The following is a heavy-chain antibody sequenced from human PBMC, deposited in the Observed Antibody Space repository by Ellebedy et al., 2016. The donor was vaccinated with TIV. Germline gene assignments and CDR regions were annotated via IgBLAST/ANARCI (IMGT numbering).Heavy chain of an antibody. CDR3: ARHVEMEWLLSPVYGLDV. CDR2: INYSGST. CDR1: GGSISSYY. D-gene: IGHD3-3*01. J-gene: IGHJ6*02. Sequence: MPSETLSLTCTVAGGSISSYYWSWIRQPPGKGLEWIGCINYSGSTNYNSSLKSRVTISVYTSKNQFSLNLSSVTAADTGVYYCARHVEMEWLLSPVYGLDVWGQGTTVTVSS. V-gene: IGHV4-59*08.